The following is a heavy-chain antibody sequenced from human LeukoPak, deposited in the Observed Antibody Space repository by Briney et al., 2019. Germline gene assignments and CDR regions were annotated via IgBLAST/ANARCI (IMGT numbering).Heavy chain of an antibody. J-gene: IGHJ5*02. CDR3: ARGDPENWFDP. Sequence: SETLSLTCTVSSGSVSSGSYYWSWIRQPPGKGLEWIGYTYYSGSTDYNPSLKSRVTISVDTSKNQFSLKLSSVTAADTTVYYCARGDPENWFDPWGQGTLVTVSS. CDR2: TYYSGST. V-gene: IGHV4-61*01. CDR1: SGSVSSGSYY.